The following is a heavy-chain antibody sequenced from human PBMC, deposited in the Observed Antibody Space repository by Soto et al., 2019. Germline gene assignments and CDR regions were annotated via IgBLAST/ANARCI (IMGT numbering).Heavy chain of an antibody. V-gene: IGHV4-39*01. CDR3: ARHREYYYDSSGFGDY. CDR2: IYYSGST. Sequence: PWETLSLTCTVSGGSISSSSYYWGWIRQPPGKGLEWIGSIYYSGSTYYNPSLKSRVTISVDTSKNQFSLKLSSVTAADTAVYYCARHREYYYDSSGFGDYWGQGTLVTVSS. D-gene: IGHD3-22*01. J-gene: IGHJ4*02. CDR1: GGSISSSSYY.